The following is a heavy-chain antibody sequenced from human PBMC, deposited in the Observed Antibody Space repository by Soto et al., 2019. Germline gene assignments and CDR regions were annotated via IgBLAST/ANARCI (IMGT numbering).Heavy chain of an antibody. CDR3: ARDSYDSSGIPLYGMGV. J-gene: IGHJ6*02. Sequence: QVQLVQSGAEVKKPGSSVKVSCKASGGTFSSYAISWVRQAPGQGLEWMGGIIPIFGTANYAQKFQGRVTITADESTSTAYMELSSLRSEDTAVYYCARDSYDSSGIPLYGMGVWGQGTTDTVSS. D-gene: IGHD3-22*01. V-gene: IGHV1-69*01. CDR2: IIPIFGTA. CDR1: GGTFSSYA.